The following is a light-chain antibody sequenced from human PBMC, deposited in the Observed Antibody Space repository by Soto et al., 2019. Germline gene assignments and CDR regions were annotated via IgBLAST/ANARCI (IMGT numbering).Light chain of an antibody. CDR2: DAS. J-gene: IGKJ3*01. Sequence: DIQMTQSPSTLSASVGDRVTITCRASQSSSSRMAWYQQKPGKAPKLLIYDASSLESGVPSRFSGSGSGTEFTLTISSLQPDDFATYYCQQYNSYSLTFGPGTKVDIK. V-gene: IGKV1-5*01. CDR3: QQYNSYSLT. CDR1: QSSSSR.